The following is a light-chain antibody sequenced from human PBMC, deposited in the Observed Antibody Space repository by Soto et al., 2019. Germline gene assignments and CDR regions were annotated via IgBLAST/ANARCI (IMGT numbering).Light chain of an antibody. Sequence: QSVLTQPRSVSGSPGQSVTISCTGTSSDVGGYNYVSWYQQHPGRAPKLIIYDVTKRPSGVPDRFSGSKSGNAASLTISGLQADDEADYYCCSSAGGFTLRFGGGTKLTVL. CDR1: SSDVGGYNY. V-gene: IGLV2-11*01. CDR2: DVT. J-gene: IGLJ3*02. CDR3: CSSAGGFTLR.